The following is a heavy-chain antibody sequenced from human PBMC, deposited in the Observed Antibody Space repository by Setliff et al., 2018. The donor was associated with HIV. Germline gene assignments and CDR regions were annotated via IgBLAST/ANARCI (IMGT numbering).Heavy chain of an antibody. J-gene: IGHJ5*02. Sequence: GGSLRLSCAASGFTFRHYSMNWVRQAPGKGLEWVSAISGSGDSAFYADSVQGRFTISRDNSKNTLYLQMNSLRAEDTAVYYCAKAQWLLSHWGFDPWGQGTLVTVSS. V-gene: IGHV3-23*01. CDR2: ISGSGDSA. CDR1: GFTFRHYS. CDR3: AKAQWLLSHWGFDP. D-gene: IGHD3-3*01.